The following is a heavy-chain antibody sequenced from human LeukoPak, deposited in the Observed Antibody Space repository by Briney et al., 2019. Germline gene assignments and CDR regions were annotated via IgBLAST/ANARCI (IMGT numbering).Heavy chain of an antibody. Sequence: VGSLRLSCAASGFTFSSYSTNWVRQAPGKGLEWVSYISSSSTIYYADSVKGRFTISRDNAKNSLYLQMNSLRDEDTAVYYCARDPNALDYWGQGTLVTVSS. CDR3: ARDPNALDY. V-gene: IGHV3-48*02. CDR2: ISSSSTI. J-gene: IGHJ4*02. CDR1: GFTFSSYS.